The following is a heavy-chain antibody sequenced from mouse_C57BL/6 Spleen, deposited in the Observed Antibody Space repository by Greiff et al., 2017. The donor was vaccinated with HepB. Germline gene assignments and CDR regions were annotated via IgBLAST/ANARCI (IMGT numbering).Heavy chain of an antibody. J-gene: IGHJ2*01. CDR1: GYTFTSYW. V-gene: IGHV1S81*02. CDR2: TNPTNGRT. CDR3: ARIKKIVATDFYY. D-gene: IGHD1-1*01. Sequence: VQLQQSGAELVKAGASVKMSCKASGYTFTSYWMHWVKQRLGQGLEWFAETNPTNGRTYYKEKFKSKATLTVDKSSSKAYMLLSGPTFEDSAVYYCARIKKIVATDFYYWGQGTTLTVSS.